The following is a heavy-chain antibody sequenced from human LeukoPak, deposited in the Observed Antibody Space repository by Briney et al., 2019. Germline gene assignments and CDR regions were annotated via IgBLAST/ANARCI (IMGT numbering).Heavy chain of an antibody. CDR3: ARANFLYCSSSTCLFDY. CDR1: GYTFTDCD. J-gene: IGHJ4*02. V-gene: IGHV1-2*02. CDR2: INPNDGDT. Sequence: ASVKVSCKASGYTFTDCDMHWVRQSPRQGFEWMGWINPNDGDTNYAQKFQARVTMTRDTSIRTAHMEVSRLRSDDTAVYYCARANFLYCSSSTCLFDYWGQGTLVTVSS. D-gene: IGHD2-2*01.